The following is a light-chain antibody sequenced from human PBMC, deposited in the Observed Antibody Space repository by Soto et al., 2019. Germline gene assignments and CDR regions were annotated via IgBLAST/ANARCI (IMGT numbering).Light chain of an antibody. V-gene: IGLV2-14*01. CDR2: EVS. Sequence: QSVLAQPASVSGSPGQSITISCTGTSSDVGGYNYVSWYQQHPGKAPKLMIYEVSNRPLGVSNRFSGSKSGNTASLTISGLQAEAEADYYCTSYTSSSTRDVFGTRTKATVL. CDR3: TSYTSSSTRDV. CDR1: SSDVGGYNY. J-gene: IGLJ1*01.